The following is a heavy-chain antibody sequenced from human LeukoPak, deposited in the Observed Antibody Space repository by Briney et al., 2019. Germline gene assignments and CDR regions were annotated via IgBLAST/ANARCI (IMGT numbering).Heavy chain of an antibody. V-gene: IGHV3-23*01. J-gene: IGHJ5*02. CDR2: ISGGGGST. D-gene: IGHD3-10*01. Sequence: GGSLRLSCAASGFTFSRYAMSWVRQAPGKGLEWVSAISGGGGSTYYADSVKGRFTISRDNSKNTLYLQMNSLRAEDTAVYYCAKDYYASGSYYKTWGQGTLVTVSS. CDR3: AKDYYASGSYYKT. CDR1: GFTFSRYA.